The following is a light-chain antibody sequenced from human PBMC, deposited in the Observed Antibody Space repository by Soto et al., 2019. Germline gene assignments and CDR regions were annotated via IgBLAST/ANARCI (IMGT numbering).Light chain of an antibody. Sequence: DIQMTQSPTSLSASVGDSVTITCQASQVVGTFLDWYQQRPGKAPKFLIQDASGLETGVPSRFSGSGSGTHFTFTITSLQPEDIATYYCQQCRGYPLTFGGGTKVDIK. V-gene: IGKV1-33*01. CDR2: DAS. CDR3: QQCRGYPLT. J-gene: IGKJ4*01. CDR1: QVVGTF.